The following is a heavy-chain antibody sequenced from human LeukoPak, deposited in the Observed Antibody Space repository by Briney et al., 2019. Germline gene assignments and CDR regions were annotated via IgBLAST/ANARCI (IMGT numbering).Heavy chain of an antibody. Sequence: SVKVSCKASGGTFSSYAISWVRQAPGQGLEWMGGIIPIFGTANYAQKFQGRVTITTDESTSTAYMELSSLRSEDTAVYYCATPKGLRGYYFDYWGQGTLVTVSS. J-gene: IGHJ4*02. CDR3: ATPKGLRGYYFDY. D-gene: IGHD4-23*01. V-gene: IGHV1-69*05. CDR1: GGTFSSYA. CDR2: IIPIFGTA.